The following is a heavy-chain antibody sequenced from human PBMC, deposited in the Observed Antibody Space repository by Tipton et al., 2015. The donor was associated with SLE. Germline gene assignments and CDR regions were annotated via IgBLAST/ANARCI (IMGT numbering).Heavy chain of an antibody. V-gene: IGHV4-59*01. CDR3: ARVGPYYDREGWFDP. CDR2: IYYSGST. CDR1: GGSISNYY. D-gene: IGHD3-22*01. J-gene: IGHJ5*02. Sequence: TLSLTCSVSGGSISNYYWSWIRQPPGKALEWIGYIYYSGSTNYNPSLKSRVTISVDTSKNQFSLKLSSVTAADTAVYYCARVGPYYDREGWFDPWGQGTLVTVSS.